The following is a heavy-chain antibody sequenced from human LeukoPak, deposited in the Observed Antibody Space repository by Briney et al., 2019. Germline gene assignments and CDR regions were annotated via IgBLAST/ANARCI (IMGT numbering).Heavy chain of an antibody. CDR2: ISSSSTYI. Sequence: GGSLRLSCAASGFGFSGYSMNWVRQAPGERPEWVSSISSSSTYIYYADSVKGRFTISRDDAKNSLFLQMNSLRAEDSAVYYCARVWSDCYVSNCYISEYWGQGTLVTVSS. CDR1: GFGFSGYS. J-gene: IGHJ4*02. V-gene: IGHV3-21*01. D-gene: IGHD3-3*01. CDR3: ARVWSDCYVSNCYISEY.